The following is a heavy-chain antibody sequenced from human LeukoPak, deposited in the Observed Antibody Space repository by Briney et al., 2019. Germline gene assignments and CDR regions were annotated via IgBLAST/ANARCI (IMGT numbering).Heavy chain of an antibody. CDR1: GYTFTSYG. CDR2: ISAYNGNT. J-gene: IGHJ4*02. CDR3: ARDLLFHYYDSSGYYALGY. D-gene: IGHD3-22*01. Sequence: GASVKVSCKASGYTFTSYGISWVRQAPGQGLEWMGWISAYNGNTNYAQKLQCRVTMTTDTSTSTAYMELRSLRSDDTAVYYCARDLLFHYYDSSGYYALGYWGQGTLVTVSS. V-gene: IGHV1-18*01.